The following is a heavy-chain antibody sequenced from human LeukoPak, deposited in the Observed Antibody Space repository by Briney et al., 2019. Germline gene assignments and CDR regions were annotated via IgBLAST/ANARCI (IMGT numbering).Heavy chain of an antibody. V-gene: IGHV1-46*01. Sequence: ASVKVSCKASGYTFTSFGISWVRQAPGQGLEWMGMINPSGGSTTYAQRFHGRLTMTRDTSTSTVYMELSSLRSEDTAVYYCARGPILLRFLDVWGQGTTVTVSS. D-gene: IGHD3-3*01. CDR1: GYTFTSFG. J-gene: IGHJ6*02. CDR3: ARGPILLRFLDV. CDR2: INPSGGST.